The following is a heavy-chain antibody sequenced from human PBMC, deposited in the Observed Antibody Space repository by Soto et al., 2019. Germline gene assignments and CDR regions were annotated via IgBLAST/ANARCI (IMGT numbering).Heavy chain of an antibody. J-gene: IGHJ4*02. CDR2: IYYSGST. V-gene: IGHV4-59*01. CDR1: GGSISSYY. Sequence: SETLSLTCTVSGGSISSYYWSWIRQPPGKGLEWIGYIYYSGSTNYNPSLKSRVTISVDTSKNQFSLKLSSVTAADTAVYYCARWRGAAYYYDSSGYDYWGQGTLVTVSS. CDR3: ARWRGAAYYYDSSGYDY. D-gene: IGHD3-22*01.